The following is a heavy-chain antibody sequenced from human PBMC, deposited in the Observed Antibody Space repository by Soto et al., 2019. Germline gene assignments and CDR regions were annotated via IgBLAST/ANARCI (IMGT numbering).Heavy chain of an antibody. D-gene: IGHD1-7*01. CDR1: GGSISSNNW. V-gene: IGHV4-4*02. CDR3: ASRDPGTSVDY. J-gene: IGHJ4*02. CDR2: IYRTGST. Sequence: PSETLSLTCAVSGGSISSNNWWTWVRQPPGQGLEWIGEIYRTGSTNYNPSLKGRVTISLDKSENQFSLKVTSLTAADTAVYYCASRDPGTSVDYWGQGTLVTVSS.